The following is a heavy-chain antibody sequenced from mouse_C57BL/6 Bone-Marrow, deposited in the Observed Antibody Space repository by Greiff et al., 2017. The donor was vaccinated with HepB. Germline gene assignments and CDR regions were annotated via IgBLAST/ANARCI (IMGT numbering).Heavy chain of an antibody. CDR1: GFNIKNTY. CDR3: ARGRVITTVVANWYFDV. CDR2: IDPANGNT. J-gene: IGHJ1*03. D-gene: IGHD1-1*01. Sequence: EVKLQESVAELVRPGASVKLSCTASGFNIKNTYMHWVKQRPEQGLEWIGRIDPANGNTKYAPKFQGKATITADTSSNTAYLQLSSLTSEDTAIYYCARGRVITTVVANWYFDVWGTGTTVTVSS. V-gene: IGHV14-3*01.